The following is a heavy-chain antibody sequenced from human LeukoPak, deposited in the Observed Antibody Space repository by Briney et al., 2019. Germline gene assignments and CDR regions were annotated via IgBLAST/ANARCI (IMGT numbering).Heavy chain of an antibody. V-gene: IGHV3-21*01. CDR2: ITSSSSYT. D-gene: IGHD3-9*01. CDR3: ARGRELRYFDWYLDY. CDR1: AFTFSTYN. Sequence: KAGGSLRLSCAASAFTFSTYNMNWVRQAPGKGLEWVSSITSSSSYTFYADSVKGRFTISRDNAKNSLYLQMNSLRAEDTAVYYCARGRELRYFDWYLDYWGQGTLVTVSS. J-gene: IGHJ4*02.